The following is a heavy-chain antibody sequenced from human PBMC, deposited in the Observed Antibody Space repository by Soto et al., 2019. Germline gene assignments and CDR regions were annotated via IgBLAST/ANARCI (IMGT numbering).Heavy chain of an antibody. CDR1: GFTFSSYG. V-gene: IGHV3-30*18. D-gene: IGHD3-10*01. CDR2: ISYDGSNK. CDR3: AKERGPGGMDV. Sequence: QVQLVESGGGVVQPGRSLRLSCAASGFTFSSYGMHWVRQAPGKGLEWVAVISYDGSNKYYADSVKGRFTISRDNSKNTLYLQMNSLRAEDTAVYYCAKERGPGGMDVWGQGTTVTVX. J-gene: IGHJ6*02.